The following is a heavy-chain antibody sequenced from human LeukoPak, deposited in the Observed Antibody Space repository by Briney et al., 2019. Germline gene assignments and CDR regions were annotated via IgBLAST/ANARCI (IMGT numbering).Heavy chain of an antibody. J-gene: IGHJ4*01. CDR2: INHSGST. V-gene: IGHV4-34*01. CDR3: ARRRRKTRSPPYFDY. CDR1: GGSFSGYY. Sequence: KPSETLSLTCAVYGGSFSGYYWSWIRQPPGKGLEWIGEINHSGSTNYNPSLKSRVTISVDTSKNQFSLKLSSVTAADTAVYYCARRRRKTRSPPYFDYWGQGTLVTVSS.